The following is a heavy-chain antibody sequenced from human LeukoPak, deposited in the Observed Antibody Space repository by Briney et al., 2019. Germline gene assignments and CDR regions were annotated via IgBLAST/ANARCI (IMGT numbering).Heavy chain of an antibody. CDR1: GGSISSYF. CDR2: IYYSGST. D-gene: IGHD6-13*01. Sequence: SETLSLTCTVSGGSISSYFWSWIRQPPGKGLEWIGYIYYSGSTNYNPSLKSRVTISVDTSKNQFSLKLTSVTAADTAVYYCARQGVAAAGYYFDYWGQGILVTVS. CDR3: ARQGVAAAGYYFDY. J-gene: IGHJ4*02. V-gene: IGHV4-59*08.